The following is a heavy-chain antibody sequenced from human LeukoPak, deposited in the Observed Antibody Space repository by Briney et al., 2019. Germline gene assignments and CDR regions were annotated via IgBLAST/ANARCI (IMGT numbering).Heavy chain of an antibody. CDR1: GGSISSSSYY. CDR2: IYYSGST. Sequence: PSETLSLTCTVSGGSISSSSYYWGWIRQPPGKGLEWIGSIYYSGSTYYNPSLKSRVTISVDTSKNQFSLKLSSVTAADTAVYYCARTVYYGMDVWGQGTTVTVSS. CDR3: ARTVYYGMDV. V-gene: IGHV4-39*01. J-gene: IGHJ6*02.